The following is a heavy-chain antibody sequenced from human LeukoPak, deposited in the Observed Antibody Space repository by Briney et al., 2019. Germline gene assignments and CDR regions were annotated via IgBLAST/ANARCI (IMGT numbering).Heavy chain of an antibody. CDR3: TRQQEYGDYNYYYYYYMDV. D-gene: IGHD4-17*01. J-gene: IGHJ6*03. V-gene: IGHV3-73*01. Sequence: PGGSPRLSCAASGVTLSAAAMHWVRQASGQGRGWVGRIRGKANSYPTAYAASVKGRFTISRVDSKNTASLQMNSLNTEDTAVYYCTRQQEYGDYNYYYYYYMDVWGKGTTVTISS. CDR2: IRGKANSYPT. CDR1: GVTLSAAA.